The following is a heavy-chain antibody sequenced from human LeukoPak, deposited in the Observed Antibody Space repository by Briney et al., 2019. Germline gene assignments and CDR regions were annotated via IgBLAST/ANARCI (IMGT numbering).Heavy chain of an antibody. D-gene: IGHD6-19*01. CDR2: IKQDGSEK. V-gene: IGHV3-7*04. CDR1: GITLSELW. CDR3: VGGYGWLPDY. Sequence: GGSLRLSCAGSGITLSELWMNWVRQVPGKGLEWVANIKQDGSEKKYVDSVKGRFTISRNNAKNSVYLQMNSLRVDDTAVYYCVGGYGWLPDYWGQGALVTVSS. J-gene: IGHJ4*02.